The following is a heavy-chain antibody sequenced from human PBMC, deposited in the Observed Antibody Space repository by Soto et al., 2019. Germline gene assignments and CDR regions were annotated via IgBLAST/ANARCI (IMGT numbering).Heavy chain of an antibody. CDR1: GDPISSYC. D-gene: IGHD3-9*01. CDR3: AREMGTRLLNAVLAP. V-gene: IGHV4-59*01. J-gene: IGHJ5*02. CDR2: LCYSGNT. Sequence: SETLSLTCTVSGDPISSYCWIWIRQPPGKGLQWIGYLCYSGNTNYNPSLKSRVTISVDTSKNQFSLKLSSVTAADTAVYYCAREMGTRLLNAVLAPWVLGTLVTVSS.